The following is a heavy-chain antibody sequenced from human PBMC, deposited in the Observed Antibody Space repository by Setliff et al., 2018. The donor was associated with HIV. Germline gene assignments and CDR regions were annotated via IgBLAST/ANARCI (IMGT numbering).Heavy chain of an antibody. CDR2: ISSSSSYI. CDR3: ARAVHSGWYYFDY. CDR1: GFTFSTYR. J-gene: IGHJ4*02. D-gene: IGHD6-19*01. V-gene: IGHV3-21*01. Sequence: GSLRLSCAASGFTFSTYRMNWVRQAPGKGLEWVSSISSSSSYIYYADSLKGRFTISRDNAKNSLYLQMSSLRAEDTAVYYCARAVHSGWYYFDYWGQGTLVTVSS.